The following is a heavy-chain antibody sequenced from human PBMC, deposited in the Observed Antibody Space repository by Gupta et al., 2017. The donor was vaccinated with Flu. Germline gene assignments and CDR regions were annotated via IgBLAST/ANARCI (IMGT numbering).Heavy chain of an antibody. D-gene: IGHD3-10*01. CDR2: ISGSGGST. Sequence: EVQLLESGGGLVQPGGSLRLSCAASGFTFSSYAMSWVRQAPGKGLEWVSAISGSGGSTYYADSVKGRFTISRDNSKNTLYLQMNSLRAEDTAVYYCAKDGLWFGELLFMGMDVWGQGTTVTVSS. CDR1: GFTFSSYA. J-gene: IGHJ6*02. CDR3: AKDGLWFGELLFMGMDV. V-gene: IGHV3-23*01.